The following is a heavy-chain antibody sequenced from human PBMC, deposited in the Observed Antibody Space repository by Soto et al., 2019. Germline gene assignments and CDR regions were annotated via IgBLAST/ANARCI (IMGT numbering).Heavy chain of an antibody. Sequence: QVQLVQSGAEVKEPGASVKVSCKASGYTFSSYDINWVRQASGQGRELMGWMNPKSGQTGYAPRFQGRLNLTGNTSINTAYMELSSLRSEDTAVYYCARDIGPALDWFRTWGQGTLVTVSS. CDR3: ARDIGPALDWFRT. CDR1: GYTFSSYD. CDR2: MNPKSGQT. D-gene: IGHD5-18*01. J-gene: IGHJ5*02. V-gene: IGHV1-8*01.